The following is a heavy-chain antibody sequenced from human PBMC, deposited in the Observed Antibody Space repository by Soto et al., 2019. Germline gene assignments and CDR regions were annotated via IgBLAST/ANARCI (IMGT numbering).Heavy chain of an antibody. Sequence: QLQLQESGPGLVKPSETLSLTCTVSGGSISSSSYYWGWIRQPPGKGLEWIGSIYYSGGTYYNASLTSRVTISVDTSKTQFSLKLSSVTAADTAVYYCARQSGDYVPPGLDPWGQGTLVTVSS. J-gene: IGHJ5*02. CDR3: ARQSGDYVPPGLDP. V-gene: IGHV4-39*01. CDR1: GGSISSSSYY. CDR2: IYYSGGT. D-gene: IGHD4-17*01.